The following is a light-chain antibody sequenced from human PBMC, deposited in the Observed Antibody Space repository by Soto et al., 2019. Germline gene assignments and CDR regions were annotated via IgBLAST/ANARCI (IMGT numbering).Light chain of an antibody. CDR3: QQYGNSRGT. J-gene: IGKJ1*01. CDR2: GAS. V-gene: IGKV3-20*01. CDR1: QSFNSIY. Sequence: EIVLTQSPGTLSLSPGERATLSCRASQSFNSIYLAWYQQKPGQAPRLLIYGASSRATGIPDRFSGSGSGTDFTLTISGLEPEDFAVYYCQQYGNSRGTFGQGTKVDIK.